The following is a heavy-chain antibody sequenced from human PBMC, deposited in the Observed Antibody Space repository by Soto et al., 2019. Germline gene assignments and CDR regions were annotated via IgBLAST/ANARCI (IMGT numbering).Heavy chain of an antibody. CDR1: GGSISSYC. Sequence: SETLSLTCTVSGGSISSYCWSWIRQPPGKGLEWIGYIYYSGSTNYNPSLKSRVTISVDTSKNQFSLKLSSVTAADTAVYYCARVWAEVDFDYWGQGTLVTVSA. CDR2: IYYSGST. V-gene: IGHV4-59*01. CDR3: ARVWAEVDFDY. D-gene: IGHD3-16*01. J-gene: IGHJ4*02.